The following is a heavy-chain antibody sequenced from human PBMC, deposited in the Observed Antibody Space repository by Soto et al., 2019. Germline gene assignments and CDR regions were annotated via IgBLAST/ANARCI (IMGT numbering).Heavy chain of an antibody. Sequence: ASVKVSCKASGYSFTGYSIHWARQTPGQGLEWMGWISPNSGNTHFSQSFQGRVTMTRDMSITTAYMDLSGLRSDDTAVYYCAREYCSGVGCSPYFDYWGQGTLVTVSS. CDR2: ISPNSGNT. CDR3: AREYCSGVGCSPYFDY. D-gene: IGHD2-15*01. J-gene: IGHJ4*02. CDR1: GYSFTGYS. V-gene: IGHV1-2*02.